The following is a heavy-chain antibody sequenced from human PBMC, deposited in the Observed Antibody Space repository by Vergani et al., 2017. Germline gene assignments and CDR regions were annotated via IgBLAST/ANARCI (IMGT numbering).Heavy chain of an antibody. CDR1: GFTFSACP. CDR3: AKDNNCNGGWCLDY. CDR2: ISARYPST. V-gene: IGHV3-23*01. D-gene: IGHD2-8*02. Sequence: EVQLLQSGGGVIQPGGSVRLSCAASGFTFSACPMTWVRQAPGKGLEWVSAISARYPSTYYADSVKGRFPISRDNSKNMLYLQMNSLRAEDTAVYYCAKDNNCNGGWCLDYWGQGTLVTVSS. J-gene: IGHJ4*02.